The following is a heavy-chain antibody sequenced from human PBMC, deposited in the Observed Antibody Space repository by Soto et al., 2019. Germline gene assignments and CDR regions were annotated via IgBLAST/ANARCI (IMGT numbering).Heavy chain of an antibody. V-gene: IGHV3-23*01. J-gene: IGHJ3*02. CDR3: AKDSISFNGIYDALDI. CDR2: LGGGDDI. D-gene: IGHD3-3*02. Sequence: VQLLESGGGWVQPGGSLRLSCEASGFTFRNYAMSWVRQAPGEGPEWVSTLGGGDDIFYADSVKGRFTVSRDNSNNTMYLQMDNLRVEDTAIYFCAKDSISFNGIYDALDIWGQGTVVTVSS. CDR1: GFTFRNYA.